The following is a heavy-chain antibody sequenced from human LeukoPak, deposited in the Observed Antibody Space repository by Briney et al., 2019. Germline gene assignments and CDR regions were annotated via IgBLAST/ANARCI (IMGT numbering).Heavy chain of an antibody. V-gene: IGHV3-11*01. J-gene: IGHJ3*02. CDR3: ARARGSWEWDAFDI. CDR1: GFTFSNYY. D-gene: IGHD1-26*01. Sequence: GGSLRLSCAASGFTFSNYYMSWVRQAPGKGLEWVSYISSSGSTIYYADSVKGRFTISRDNAKNSLYLQMNSLRAEDTAVYYCARARGSWEWDAFDIWGQGPMVTVSS. CDR2: ISSSGSTI.